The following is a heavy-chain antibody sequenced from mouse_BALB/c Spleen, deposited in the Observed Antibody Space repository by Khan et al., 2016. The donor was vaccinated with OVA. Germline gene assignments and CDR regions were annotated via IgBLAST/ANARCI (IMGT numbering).Heavy chain of an antibody. CDR3: ARHNYGPFAY. D-gene: IGHD1-1*01. CDR2: ISSGGDYT. V-gene: IGHV5-9-3*01. J-gene: IGHJ3*01. Sequence: EVELVESGGGLVKPGRPLKLSCTTSGFTFSTYAMSWVRQTPEKRLEWVATISSGGDYTYYPDSVKGRFTISRDNAKSTLYLQMSSLGSEDTATYYCARHNYGPFAYWGQGTLVTVSA. CDR1: GFTFSTYA.